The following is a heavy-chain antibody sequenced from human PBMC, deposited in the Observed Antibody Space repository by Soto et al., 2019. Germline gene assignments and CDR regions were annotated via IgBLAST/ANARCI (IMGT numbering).Heavy chain of an antibody. J-gene: IGHJ4*02. CDR2: ISAYNGNT. D-gene: IGHD3-22*01. CDR3: ARDTLGYYYDSCGYYEEVPFDY. Sequence: QVQLVQSGAEVKKPGASVKVSCKASGYTFTSYGISWVRQAPGQGLEWMGWISAYNGNTNYAQKLQGRVTMTTDTATSXDYLEXXSLRSDDTAVYYCARDTLGYYYDSCGYYEEVPFDYWGQGTLVTVSS. CDR1: GYTFTSYG. V-gene: IGHV1-18*01.